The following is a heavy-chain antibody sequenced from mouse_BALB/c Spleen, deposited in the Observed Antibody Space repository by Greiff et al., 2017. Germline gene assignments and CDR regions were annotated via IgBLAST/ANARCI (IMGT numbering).Heavy chain of an antibody. CDR3: ARDSYGYEFAD. V-gene: IGHV3-6*02. CDR1: GYSITSGYY. CDR2: ISYDGSN. Sequence: ESGPGLVKPSQSLSLTCSVTGYSITSGYYWNWIRQFPGNKLEWMGYISYDGSNNYNPSLKNRISITRDTSKNQFFLKLNSVTTEDTATYYCARDSYGYEFADWGQGTLVTVSA. D-gene: IGHD2-2*01. J-gene: IGHJ3*01.